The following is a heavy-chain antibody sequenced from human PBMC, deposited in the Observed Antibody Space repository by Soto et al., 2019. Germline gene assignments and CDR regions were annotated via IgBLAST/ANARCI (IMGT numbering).Heavy chain of an antibody. D-gene: IGHD6-13*01. CDR2: ISGSGGST. J-gene: IGHJ4*02. Sequence: EVQLLESGGTLVQPGGSLRLSCAASGFTFSSYGMSWVRQAPGKGLEWVSAISGSGGSTYYADSVKGRFTFSRDNSKNTLYLQMNSLRAEDTAVYYCAKGSGSSWYCTWGQGTLVTVSS. CDR3: AKGSGSSWYCT. V-gene: IGHV3-23*01. CDR1: GFTFSSYG.